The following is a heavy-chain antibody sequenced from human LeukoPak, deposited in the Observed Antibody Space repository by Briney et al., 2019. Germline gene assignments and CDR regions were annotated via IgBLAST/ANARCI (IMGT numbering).Heavy chain of an antibody. V-gene: IGHV1-8*03. D-gene: IGHD3-3*01. CDR1: GYTFTGYY. J-gene: IGHJ4*02. CDR3: ARGGPTYYDFWSGYYTVDY. CDR2: MNPNSGNT. Sequence: ASVKVSCKASGYTFTGYYMHWVRQATGQGLEWMGWMNPNSGNTGYAQKFQGRVTITRNTSISTAYMELSSLRSEGTAVYYCARGGPTYYDFWSGYYTVDYWGQGTLVTVSS.